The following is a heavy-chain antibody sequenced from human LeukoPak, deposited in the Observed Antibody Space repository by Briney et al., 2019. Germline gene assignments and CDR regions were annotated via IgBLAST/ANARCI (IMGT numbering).Heavy chain of an antibody. D-gene: IGHD3-3*01. Sequence: SETLSLTCSVSGGSISSLYWSWIRQPPGKGLEWIGYIYYSGSTNYNPSLKSRVTTSVDTSKNHFSLKLSSVTAADTAVYYCARAGQGDFWSGLRYFDYWGQGTLVTVSS. CDR1: GGSISSLY. V-gene: IGHV4-59*01. CDR3: ARAGQGDFWSGLRYFDY. CDR2: IYYSGST. J-gene: IGHJ4*02.